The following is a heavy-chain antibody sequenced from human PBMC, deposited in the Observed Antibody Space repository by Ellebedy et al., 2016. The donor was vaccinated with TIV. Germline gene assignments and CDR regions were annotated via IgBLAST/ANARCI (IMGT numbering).Heavy chain of an antibody. CDR3: AKAALFELDA. CDR2: ITWDGSEY. J-gene: IGHJ5*02. D-gene: IGHD1-7*01. V-gene: IGHV3-43D*03. CDR1: GFTYDDFA. Sequence: GESLKLSCAASGFTYDDFAMHWVRQRPDGGLDWVALITWDGSEYYYGDAVRGRFTISRDNTKNSLFLQMDGLIPEDTGLYYCAKAALFELDAWGQGTQVTVSS.